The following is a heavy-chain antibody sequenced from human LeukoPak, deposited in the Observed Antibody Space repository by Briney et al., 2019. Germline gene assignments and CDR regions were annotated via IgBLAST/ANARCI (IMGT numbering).Heavy chain of an antibody. J-gene: IGHJ6*03. V-gene: IGHV5-51*01. CDR1: GYSFTSYW. Sequence: HGESLKISCKGSGYSFTSYWIGWVRQMPGKGLEWMGIIYPGDSDTRYSPSFQGQVTISADKSISTAYLQWSSLKASDTAMYYCARLSGLAGGDGYSRWAFDYYYYYMDVWGKGTTVTISS. CDR2: IYPGDSDT. CDR3: ARLSGLAGGDGYSRWAFDYYYYYMDV. D-gene: IGHD5-24*01.